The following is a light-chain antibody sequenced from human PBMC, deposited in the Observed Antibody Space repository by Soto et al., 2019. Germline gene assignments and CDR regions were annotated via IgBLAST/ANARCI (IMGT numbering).Light chain of an antibody. J-gene: IGKJ3*01. Sequence: EIVMTQSPATLSVSPGETATLSCRASQSVSTNLAWYQQKPGQAPRLLIYSASTRATGIPARVSGRGSGTEFTLTICSLQSEDFALYDWQQYDNWPPRTFGPGTKVDVK. CDR1: QSVSTN. CDR3: QQYDNWPPRT. CDR2: SAS. V-gene: IGKV3-15*01.